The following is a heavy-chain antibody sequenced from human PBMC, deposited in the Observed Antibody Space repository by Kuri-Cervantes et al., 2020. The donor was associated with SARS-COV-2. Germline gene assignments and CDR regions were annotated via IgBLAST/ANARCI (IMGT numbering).Heavy chain of an antibody. CDR2: SSYDGSNK. CDR1: GFSFSSFA. J-gene: IGHJ4*01. D-gene: IGHD3-3*01. CDR3: AGDGPVLRFLEGFPGYYFDY. V-gene: IGHV3-30*04. Sequence: SRKISCAASGFSFSSFAMHWVRQTPGKGLERVAVSSYDGSNKYYADAEKGRFTISRDNSKNTLYLQMNSLRAEDTAVYYCAGDGPVLRFLEGFPGYYFDYWGHGTLVTVSS.